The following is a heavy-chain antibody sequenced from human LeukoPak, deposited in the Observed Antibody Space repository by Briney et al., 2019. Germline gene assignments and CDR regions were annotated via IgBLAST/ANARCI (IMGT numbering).Heavy chain of an antibody. V-gene: IGHV3-43*01. J-gene: IGHJ6*03. CDR2: ISWDGGST. CDR1: GFTFDDYT. Sequence: GGSLRLSCAASGFTFDDYTMHWVRHAPGKGLEWVSLISWDGGSTYYADSVKGRFTISRDNSKNSLYLQMNSLRTEDTALYYCAKDGAAAAGTTYYYYMDVWGKGTTVTVSS. CDR3: AKDGAAAAGTTYYYYMDV. D-gene: IGHD6-13*01.